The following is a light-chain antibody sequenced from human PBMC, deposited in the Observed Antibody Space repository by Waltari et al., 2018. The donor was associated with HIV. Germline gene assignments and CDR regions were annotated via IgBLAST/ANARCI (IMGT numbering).Light chain of an antibody. CDR1: SRDVGGYNF. V-gene: IGLV2-14*01. Sequence: QSALTQPRSVSGSPVQSITISCTGSSRDVGGYNFVSWYNQLPSTAPKLLIYVVTARPAGITVRFSGSKSGDAASLTISGLQAEDEADYYCTSHTLTLVLVFGAGTRLTVL. CDR2: VVT. CDR3: TSHTLTLVLV. J-gene: IGLJ2*01.